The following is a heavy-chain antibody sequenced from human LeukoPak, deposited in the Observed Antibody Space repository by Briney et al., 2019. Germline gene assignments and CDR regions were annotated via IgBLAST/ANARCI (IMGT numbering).Heavy chain of an antibody. D-gene: IGHD2-8*01. CDR2: IYHSGST. CDR3: ARDPLGPYAYFDY. J-gene: IGHJ4*02. V-gene: IGHV4-30-2*01. Sequence: PSETLSLTCTVSGGSISSGGYYWSWIRQPPGKGLEWIGYIYHSGSTYYNPSLKSRVTISVDRSKNQFSLKLSSVTAADTAVYYCARDPLGPYAYFDYWDQGTLVTVSS. CDR1: GGSISSGGYY.